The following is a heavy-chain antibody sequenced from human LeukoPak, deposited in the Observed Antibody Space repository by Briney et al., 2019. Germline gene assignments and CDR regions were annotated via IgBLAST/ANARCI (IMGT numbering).Heavy chain of an antibody. V-gene: IGHV3-23*01. Sequence: GGTLRPSCAASGFTFTTDAMSSGRHTPGERLERVAAVSGDNPGTYHTNSAKGRFTISRDNSKNTLHLQLRVLTAQDTPRYYCAKAPVGHCSGAFCYHFDSWGQGTLVTVSS. CDR3: AKAPVGHCSGAFCYHFDS. CDR1: GFTFTTDA. CDR2: VSGDNPGT. J-gene: IGHJ4*02. D-gene: IGHD2-15*01.